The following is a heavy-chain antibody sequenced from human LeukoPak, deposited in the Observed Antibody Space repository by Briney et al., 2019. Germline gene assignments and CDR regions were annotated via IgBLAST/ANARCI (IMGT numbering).Heavy chain of an antibody. CDR2: IYYSGST. CDR1: AGSISGYY. CDR3: ARGSLVVISTDAFDI. Sequence: TSETLSLTCTVSAGSISGYYWTWIRQHPGKGLEWIGYIYYSGSTYYNPSLKSRVTISVDTSKNQFSLKLSSVTAADTAVYYCARGSLVVISTDAFDIWGQGTMVTVSS. J-gene: IGHJ3*02. V-gene: IGHV4-59*06. D-gene: IGHD3-22*01.